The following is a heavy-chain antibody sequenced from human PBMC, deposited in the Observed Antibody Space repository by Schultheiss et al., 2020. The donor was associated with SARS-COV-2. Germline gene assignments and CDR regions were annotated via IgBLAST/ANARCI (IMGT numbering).Heavy chain of an antibody. V-gene: IGHV1-69*06. J-gene: IGHJ6*02. CDR1: GGTFSSYA. CDR2: IIPIFGTA. Sequence: SVKVSCKASGGTFSSYAISWVRQAPGQGLEWMGGIIPIFGTANYAQKFQGRVTMTEDTSTDTAYMELRSLRSDDTAVYYCAREGEVGASPYYYYGMDVWGQGTTVTVSS. CDR3: AREGEVGASPYYYYGMDV. D-gene: IGHD1-26*01.